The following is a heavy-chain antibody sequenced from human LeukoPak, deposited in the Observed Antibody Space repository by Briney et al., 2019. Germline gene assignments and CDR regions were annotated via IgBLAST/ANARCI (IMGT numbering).Heavy chain of an antibody. CDR2: ISYDKSNK. D-gene: IGHD6-13*01. V-gene: IGHV3-30-3*01. J-gene: IGHJ4*02. Sequence: PGGSLRLSCAASGFTFNSYAMHWVRQAPGKGLEWVALISYDKSNKYYADSVKGRFTISRDNSKNTLFVQMDSLRTEDTAVYYCAREEAVAAAALDYWGQGTLVTVSS. CDR1: GFTFNSYA. CDR3: AREEAVAAAALDY.